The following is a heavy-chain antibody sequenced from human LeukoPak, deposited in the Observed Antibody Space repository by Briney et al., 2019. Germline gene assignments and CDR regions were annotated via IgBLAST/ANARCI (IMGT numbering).Heavy chain of an antibody. CDR3: ARARSRIAVAGTDY. D-gene: IGHD6-19*01. J-gene: IGHJ4*02. Sequence: ASVKVSCKASGYTFTSYAMHWVRQAPGQRLEWMGWINAGNGNTKYSQKFQGRVTMTRDTSISTAYMELSRLRSDDTAVYYCARARSRIAVAGTDYWGQGTLVTVSS. CDR1: GYTFTSYA. CDR2: INAGNGNT. V-gene: IGHV1-3*01.